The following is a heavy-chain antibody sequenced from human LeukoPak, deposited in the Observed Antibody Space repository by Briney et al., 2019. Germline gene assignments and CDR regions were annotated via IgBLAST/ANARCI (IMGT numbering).Heavy chain of an antibody. CDR2: INPSGGST. Sequence: ASVKVSCKASGHTFISYYIHWVRQAPGQGPEWMAIINPSGGSTSYAQKFQGRVTMTRDTSTSTVYMELSSLRSEDTAVYYCARGEYSSGWWSHSDRYFDYWGQGTLVTVSS. V-gene: IGHV1-46*01. D-gene: IGHD6-19*01. CDR1: GHTFISYY. J-gene: IGHJ4*02. CDR3: ARGEYSSGWWSHSDRYFDY.